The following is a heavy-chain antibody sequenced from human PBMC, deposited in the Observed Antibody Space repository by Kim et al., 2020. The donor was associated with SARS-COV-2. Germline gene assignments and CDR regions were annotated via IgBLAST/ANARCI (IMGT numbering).Heavy chain of an antibody. V-gene: IGHV3-7*01. Sequence: GGSLRLSCAASGFTFSSYWMSWVRQAPGKGLEWVANIKQDGSEKYYVDSVKGRFTISRDNAKNSLYLQMNSLRAEDTAVYYCARDIMEAAAGRGGFYYWGQGTLVTVSS. CDR3: ARDIMEAAAGRGGFYY. CDR1: GFTFSSYW. CDR2: IKQDGSEK. D-gene: IGHD6-13*01. J-gene: IGHJ4*02.